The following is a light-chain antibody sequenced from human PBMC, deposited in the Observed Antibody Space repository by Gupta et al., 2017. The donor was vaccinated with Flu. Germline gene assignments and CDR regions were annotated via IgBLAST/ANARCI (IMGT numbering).Light chain of an antibody. Sequence: DVVMTQSPLSLPVTPGQPASISCRSSRRLLHANGNHYLDWYRQKPGQSPQLLVYLGSSRASGVPDRFTGSGSGTDFTLRISRVEADDVAIYYCMQGIDTPRTFGQGTKVEL. V-gene: IGKV2-28*01. CDR1: RRLLHANGNHY. CDR2: LGS. CDR3: MQGIDTPRT. J-gene: IGKJ1*01.